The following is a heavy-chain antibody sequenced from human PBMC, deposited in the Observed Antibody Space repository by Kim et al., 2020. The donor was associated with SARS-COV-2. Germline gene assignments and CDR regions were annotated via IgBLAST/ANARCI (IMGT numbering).Heavy chain of an antibody. J-gene: IGHJ4*02. D-gene: IGHD5-18*01. CDR3: ARHGSSYGLSY. V-gene: IGHV4-59*08. Sequence: TNSNPSLKSRVTISVDTSKNQFSLKLSSVTAADTAVYYCARHGSSYGLSYWGQGTLVTVSS. CDR2: T.